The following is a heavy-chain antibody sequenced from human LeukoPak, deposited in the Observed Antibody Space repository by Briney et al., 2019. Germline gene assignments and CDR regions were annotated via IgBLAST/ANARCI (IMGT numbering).Heavy chain of an antibody. V-gene: IGHV4-34*01. CDR1: GGSFSGYY. J-gene: IGHJ5*02. CDR2: INHSGST. Sequence: SETLSLTCAVYGGSFSGYYWSWIRQPPGKGLEWIGEINHSGSTNYNPSLKSRVTISVDTSKNQFSLKLSSVTAADTAVYYCARGEYSYGFWFDPWGQGTLVTVSS. D-gene: IGHD5-18*01. CDR3: ARGEYSYGFWFDP.